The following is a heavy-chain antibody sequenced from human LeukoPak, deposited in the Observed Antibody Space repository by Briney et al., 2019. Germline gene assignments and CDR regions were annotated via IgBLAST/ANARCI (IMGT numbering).Heavy chain of an antibody. J-gene: IGHJ5*02. CDR3: ATARRDYYYDSSGYYWFDP. V-gene: IGHV1-46*01. CDR1: GYTFTSNY. D-gene: IGHD3-22*01. Sequence: ASVKVSCKAFGYTFTSNYMHWVRQAPGQGPEWMGVISPSGGSTTYAQKFQGRVTMTEDTSTDTAYMDLSSLRSEDTAVYYCATARRDYYYDSSGYYWFDPWGQGTLVTVSS. CDR2: ISPSGGST.